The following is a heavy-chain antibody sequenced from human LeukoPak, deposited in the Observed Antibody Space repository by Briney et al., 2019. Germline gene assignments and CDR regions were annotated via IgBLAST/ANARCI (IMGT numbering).Heavy chain of an antibody. V-gene: IGHV1-2*02. Sequence: ASVKVSCKASGYTFTGYYMHWVRQAPGRGLEWMGWINPNSGGTNYAQKFQGRVTMTRDTSISTAYMELSRLRSDDTAVYYCAVSGFEAEYFQHWGQGTLVTVSS. CDR2: INPNSGGT. D-gene: IGHD3-9*01. CDR1: GYTFTGYY. J-gene: IGHJ1*01. CDR3: AVSGFEAEYFQH.